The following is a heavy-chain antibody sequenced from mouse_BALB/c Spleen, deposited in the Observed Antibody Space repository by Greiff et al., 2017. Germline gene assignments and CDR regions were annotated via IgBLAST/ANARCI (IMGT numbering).Heavy chain of an antibody. CDR3: ASGRGYDY. CDR2: IDPSDSET. Sequence: QVHVKQSGPQLVRPGASVKISCKASGYSFTSYWMHWVKQRPGQGLEWIGMIDPSDSETRLNQKFKDKATLTVDKSSSTAYMQLSSPTSEDSAVYYCASGRGYDYWGQGTTLTVSS. CDR1: GYSFTSYW. V-gene: IGHV1S127*01. J-gene: IGHJ2*01. D-gene: IGHD3-1*01.